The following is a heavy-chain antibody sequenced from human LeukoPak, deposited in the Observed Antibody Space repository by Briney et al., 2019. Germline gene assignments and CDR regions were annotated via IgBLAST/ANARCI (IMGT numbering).Heavy chain of an antibody. Sequence: GGSLRLSCAASGFTFSSYTMNWVRQAPGKGLEWVSSIVGSSSRDIYYADSVKGRFTISRDNAKNSVYLQMNSLRAEDTAVYYCARDGWSNPGVYYYGMDVWGQGTTVTVSS. D-gene: IGHD2-15*01. V-gene: IGHV3-21*01. CDR1: GFTFSSYT. CDR2: IVGSSSRDI. J-gene: IGHJ6*02. CDR3: ARDGWSNPGVYYYGMDV.